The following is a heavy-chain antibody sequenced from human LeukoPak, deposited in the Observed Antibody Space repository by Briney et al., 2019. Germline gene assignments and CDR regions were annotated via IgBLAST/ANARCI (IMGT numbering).Heavy chain of an antibody. CDR3: AKQTRYDSPAGGRGFDY. CDR1: GFTFSSYA. J-gene: IGHJ4*02. V-gene: IGHV3-23*01. CDR2: VSGSGGST. Sequence: GGSLRLSCAASGFTFSSYAMSWVRQAPGNGLEWVSAVSGSGGSTYYADSVKGRFTISRDNSRNTLYLQVNSLRAEDTAIYYCAKQTRYDSPAGGRGFDYWGQGTLVTVSS. D-gene: IGHD3-22*01.